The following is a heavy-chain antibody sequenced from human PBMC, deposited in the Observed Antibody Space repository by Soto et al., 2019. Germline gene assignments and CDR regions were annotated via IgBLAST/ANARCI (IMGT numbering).Heavy chain of an antibody. CDR1: GFTFSSYA. CDR3: AKETSSGSYGVYYGMDV. V-gene: IGHV3-23*01. CDR2: ISGSGGST. Sequence: HPGGSLRLSCVVSGFTFSSYAVTWVRQAPGKGLEWVSAISGSGGSTYYADSVKGQFTISRDHSKDTLYLQMNSLRAEDTAVYYCAKETSSGSYGVYYGMDVWGQGTTVTVSS. J-gene: IGHJ6*02. D-gene: IGHD1-26*01.